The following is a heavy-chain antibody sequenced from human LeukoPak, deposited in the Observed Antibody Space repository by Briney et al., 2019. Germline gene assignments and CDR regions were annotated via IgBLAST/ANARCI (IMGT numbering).Heavy chain of an antibody. J-gene: IGHJ3*02. CDR2: IYYSGST. V-gene: IGHV4-59*01. CDR3: ARARGAFDI. Sequence: SETLSLTCTVSGGSICSYYWSWIRQPPGKGLEWIGYIYYSGSTNYNPSLKSRVTISVDTSKNQFSLKLSSVTAADTAVYYCARARGAFDIWGQGTMVTVSS. CDR1: GGSICSYY.